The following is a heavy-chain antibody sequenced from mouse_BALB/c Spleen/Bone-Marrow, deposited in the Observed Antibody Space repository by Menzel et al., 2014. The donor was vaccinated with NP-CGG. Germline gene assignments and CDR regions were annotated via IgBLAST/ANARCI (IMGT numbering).Heavy chain of an antibody. Sequence: ELQLQQSGAELEKPGPSVKLSSTAPGFNIKDTYMHWEKHRPKQGLYMIARIDPANGNTKFDPKFQGKATITADTSSNTAYRQLRSLTSEDAAVYDCARGNCYFDYWGQGSTLTVSS. J-gene: IGHJ2*01. D-gene: IGHD2-1*01. CDR1: GFNIKDTY. CDR2: IDPANGNT. V-gene: IGHV14-3*02. CDR3: ARGNCYFDY.